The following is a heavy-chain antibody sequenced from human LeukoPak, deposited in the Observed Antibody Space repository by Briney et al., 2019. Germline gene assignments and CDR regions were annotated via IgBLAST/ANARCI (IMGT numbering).Heavy chain of an antibody. V-gene: IGHV3-23*01. CDR2: ISGSGGST. D-gene: IGHD3-3*01. Sequence: EGSLRLSCAASGFTFSSYAMSWVRQAPGKGLEWVSAISGSGGSTYYAESVKGRFTISRDNSKNTLYLQMNSLRAEDTAVYYCAKHVLRFLEWLPIDAFDIWGQGTMVTVSS. J-gene: IGHJ3*02. CDR1: GFTFSSYA. CDR3: AKHVLRFLEWLPIDAFDI.